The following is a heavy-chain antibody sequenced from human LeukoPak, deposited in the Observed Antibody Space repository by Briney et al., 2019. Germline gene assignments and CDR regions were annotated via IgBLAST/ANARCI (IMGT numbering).Heavy chain of an antibody. J-gene: IGHJ4*02. CDR3: AKIQSRFGVGVSNPLDY. Sequence: GGSLRLSCAASGFTFDDYAMHWVRQAPGKGLEWVSGISWNGGSIAYADSVKGRFTISRDNAKNSLYLQMNSLTPEDTALYYCAKIQSRFGVGVSNPLDYWGQGTLVTVSS. CDR2: ISWNGGSI. V-gene: IGHV3-9*01. D-gene: IGHD3-10*01. CDR1: GFTFDDYA.